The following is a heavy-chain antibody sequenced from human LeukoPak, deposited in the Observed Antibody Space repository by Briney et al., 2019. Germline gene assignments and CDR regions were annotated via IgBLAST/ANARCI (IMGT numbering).Heavy chain of an antibody. J-gene: IGHJ4*02. CDR2: ISAYNGNT. V-gene: IGHV1-18*01. D-gene: IGHD5-18*01. Sequence: ASVKDSCKASGYTFTSYGISWVRQAPGQGLEWMGWISAYNGNTNYAQKLQGRVTMTTDTSTSTAYMELRSLRSDDTAVYYCARERYSYGAFDYWGQGTLVTVSS. CDR1: GYTFTSYG. CDR3: ARERYSYGAFDY.